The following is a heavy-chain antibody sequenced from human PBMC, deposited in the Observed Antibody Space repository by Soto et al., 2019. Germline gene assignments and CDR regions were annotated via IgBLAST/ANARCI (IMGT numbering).Heavy chain of an antibody. Sequence: SETLSLTCAVYGGSFSGYYWSWIRQPPGKGLEWIGEINHSGSTNYNPSLKSRVTISVDTSKNQFSLKLSSVTAADTAVYYCARDKITGLFDYWGQGTLVTVS. D-gene: IGHD2-8*02. CDR2: INHSGST. J-gene: IGHJ4*02. V-gene: IGHV4-34*01. CDR3: ARDKITGLFDY. CDR1: GGSFSGYY.